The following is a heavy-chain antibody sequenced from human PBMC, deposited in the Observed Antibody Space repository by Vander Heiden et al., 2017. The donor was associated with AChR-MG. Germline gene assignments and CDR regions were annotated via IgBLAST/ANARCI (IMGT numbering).Heavy chain of an antibody. Sequence: QVPLVHSGAAVKKPGASVKVSCKASGYTFTGYYMHWVRQAPGQGLEWMGRINPNGGGTNYAQKLQGRVTMTRDTSISTAYMELSRLRSDDTAVYYCARASIAAAVTGHWYFDLWGRGPLVTVSS. D-gene: IGHD6-13*01. V-gene: IGHV1-2*06. CDR2: INPNGGGT. J-gene: IGHJ2*01. CDR3: ARASIAAAVTGHWYFDL. CDR1: GYTFTGYY.